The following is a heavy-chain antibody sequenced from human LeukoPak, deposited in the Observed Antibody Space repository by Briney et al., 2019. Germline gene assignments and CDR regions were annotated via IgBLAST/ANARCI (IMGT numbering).Heavy chain of an antibody. V-gene: IGHV6-1*01. CDR3: ARGDISGYYAFDI. J-gene: IGHJ3*02. D-gene: IGHD3-22*01. CDR2: TYYRSEWYN. Sequence: KASQTLSLTCAISGDSVSSNSAAWNWVRQSPSRGLEWLGRTYYRSEWYNDYAVSVKSRITLNPDTSKNQFSLQLNSVTPEDTAVYYRARGDISGYYAFDIWGQGTMVTVSS. CDR1: GDSVSSNSAA.